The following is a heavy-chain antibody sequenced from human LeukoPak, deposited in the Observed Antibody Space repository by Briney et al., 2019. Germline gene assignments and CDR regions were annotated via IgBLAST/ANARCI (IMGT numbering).Heavy chain of an antibody. Sequence: GASVKVSCKASGYTFTSYGISWVRQAPGQGLEWMGWISAKKGNTDYAQKLQGRVTMTTDTSTSTAYMELRSLRSDDTAVYYCARDMYSSGRVPFDHWGQGTLVTVSS. CDR3: ARDMYSSGRVPFDH. CDR2: ISAKKGNT. D-gene: IGHD6-19*01. J-gene: IGHJ4*02. V-gene: IGHV1-18*01. CDR1: GYTFTSYG.